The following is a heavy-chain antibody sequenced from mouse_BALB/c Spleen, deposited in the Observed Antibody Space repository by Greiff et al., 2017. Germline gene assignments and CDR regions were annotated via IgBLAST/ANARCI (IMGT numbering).Heavy chain of an antibody. J-gene: IGHJ1*01. CDR3: ARDIYYGNYVWYFDV. D-gene: IGHD2-1*01. CDR2: IRNKANGYTT. Sequence: EVQGVESGGGLVQPGGSLRLSCATSGFTFTDYYMSWVRQPPGKALEWLGFIRNKANGYTTEYSASVKGRFTISRDNSQSILYLQMNTLRAEDSATYYCARDIYYGNYVWYFDVWGAGTTVTVSS. V-gene: IGHV7-3*02. CDR1: GFTFTDYY.